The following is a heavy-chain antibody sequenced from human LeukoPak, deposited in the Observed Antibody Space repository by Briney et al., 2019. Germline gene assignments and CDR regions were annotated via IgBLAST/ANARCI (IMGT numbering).Heavy chain of an antibody. Sequence: GGSLRLSCAASGFTFSNYAMTWVRQVPGKGLEWVSIISGSGGSTYYADSVKGRFTISRDNPKNTLYLQMNTLRAEDTAVYYCAKNRGDITSSRVGCDYSGQGALVTISS. CDR2: ISGSGGST. CDR1: GFTFSNYA. J-gene: IGHJ4*02. D-gene: IGHD2-15*01. CDR3: AKNRGDITSSRVGCDY. V-gene: IGHV3-23*01.